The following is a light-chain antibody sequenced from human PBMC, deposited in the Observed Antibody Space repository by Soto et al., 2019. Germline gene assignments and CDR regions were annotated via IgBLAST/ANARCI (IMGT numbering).Light chain of an antibody. CDR1: QSISSY. J-gene: IGKJ1*01. CDR2: AAS. Sequence: DIQMTQSPSSLSASVGDRVTITCRASQSISSYLNWYQQKPGKAPKLLIYAASSLQSGVPSRFSGSGSGTDFTLTISSQQPEDFATYYCQQSYSTPGTFGQGTKVDIK. CDR3: QQSYSTPGT. V-gene: IGKV1-39*01.